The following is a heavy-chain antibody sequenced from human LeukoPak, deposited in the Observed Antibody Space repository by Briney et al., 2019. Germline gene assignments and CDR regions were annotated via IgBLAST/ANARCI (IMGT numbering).Heavy chain of an antibody. Sequence: SETLSLTCTVSGYSISSGYYWGWIRQPPGKGLEWIGSIYHSGSTYYNPSLKSRVTISEDTSKNQFSLKLSSVTAADTAVYYCARDRSYYMDVWGKGTTVTISS. CDR3: ARDRSYYMDV. V-gene: IGHV4-38-2*02. J-gene: IGHJ6*03. CDR1: GYSISSGYY. CDR2: IYHSGST.